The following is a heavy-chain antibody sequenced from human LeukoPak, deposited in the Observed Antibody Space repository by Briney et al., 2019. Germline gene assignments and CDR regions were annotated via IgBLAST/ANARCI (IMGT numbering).Heavy chain of an antibody. Sequence: PSETLSLTCTVSGGSISSGDYYWSWIRQPPGKGLEWIGEINHSGSTNYNPSLKSRVTISVDTSKNQFSLKLSSVTAADTAVYYCARVFRIGLQFDPWGQGTLVTVSS. CDR2: INHSGST. J-gene: IGHJ5*02. CDR3: ARVFRIGLQFDP. D-gene: IGHD1-26*01. CDR1: GGSISSGDYY. V-gene: IGHV4-39*07.